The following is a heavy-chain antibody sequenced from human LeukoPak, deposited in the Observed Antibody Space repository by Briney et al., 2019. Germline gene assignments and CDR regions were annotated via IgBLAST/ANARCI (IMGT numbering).Heavy chain of an antibody. D-gene: IGHD3-16*01. J-gene: IGHJ4*02. CDR3: ARADWGRGPEY. Sequence: SETLSLTCTVSGGSISSGGYYWSWIRQHPGKGLEWIGYIYYSGSTYYNPSLKSRVTISVDTSKNQFSLKLSSVTVADTAVYYCARADWGRGPEYWGRGTLVTVSS. CDR1: GGSISSGGYY. V-gene: IGHV4-31*03. CDR2: IYYSGST.